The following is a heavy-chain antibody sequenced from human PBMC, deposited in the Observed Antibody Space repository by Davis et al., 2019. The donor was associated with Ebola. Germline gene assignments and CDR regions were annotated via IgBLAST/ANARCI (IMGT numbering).Heavy chain of an antibody. CDR1: GFTFSTSE. V-gene: IGHV3-48*03. Sequence: GESLKISCAASGFTFSTSEMNWVRQASGKGLEWISFIDTSGGSTNYADSVKGRFTISRDNAQNLLFLEMNSLRADDTAVYYCARADYGHNAPPYYLDYRGQGTLVTVSS. J-gene: IGHJ4*02. CDR2: IDTSGGST. D-gene: IGHD4-17*01. CDR3: ARADYGHNAPPYYLDY.